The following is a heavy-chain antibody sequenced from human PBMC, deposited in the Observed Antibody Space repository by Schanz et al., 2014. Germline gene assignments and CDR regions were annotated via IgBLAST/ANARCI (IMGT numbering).Heavy chain of an antibody. CDR2: INTNTGNP. D-gene: IGHD3-10*01. Sequence: QVQLVQSEAAVKKPGASVKVSCKASGYFFSSYGISWVRQAPGQGLEWMGWINTNTGNPTYAQAFTGRFHFSLDTSVNTAYLQISSLEADDTAVYYCARRGIRGVFSSFDYWGLGTLVTVSS. CDR3: ARRGIRGVFSSFDY. V-gene: IGHV7-4-1*02. CDR1: GYFFSSYG. J-gene: IGHJ4*02.